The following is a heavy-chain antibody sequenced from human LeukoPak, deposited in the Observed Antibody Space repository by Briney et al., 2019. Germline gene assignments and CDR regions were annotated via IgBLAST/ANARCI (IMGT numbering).Heavy chain of an antibody. CDR3: AREGLPYAMDV. CDR2: MNPNSGRT. D-gene: IGHD2-15*01. V-gene: IGHV1-8*02. Sequence: ASVKVSCKASGGTFSSYAISWVRQAPGQGLEWMGWMNPNSGRTGYAQTFQGSVTMTRGTSLNPPYMELSSLKSEDTAIYYCAREGLPYAMDVWGQGTTVTVSS. J-gene: IGHJ6*02. CDR1: GGTFSSYA.